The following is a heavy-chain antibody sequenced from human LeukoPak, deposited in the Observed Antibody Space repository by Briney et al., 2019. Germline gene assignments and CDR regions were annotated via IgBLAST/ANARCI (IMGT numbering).Heavy chain of an antibody. D-gene: IGHD1-7*01. J-gene: IGHJ4*02. Sequence: PGGSLGLSCAASGFAFRSYAMSWVRQAPGKGLEWVSAIGGSGTGSYYAGSVKGRFTLSRDNSKNTLYLQMNSLRAEDTAVYYCAKDLPGTGAYDYWGQGALVTVSS. V-gene: IGHV3-23*01. CDR1: GFAFRSYA. CDR3: AKDLPGTGAYDY. CDR2: IGGSGTGS.